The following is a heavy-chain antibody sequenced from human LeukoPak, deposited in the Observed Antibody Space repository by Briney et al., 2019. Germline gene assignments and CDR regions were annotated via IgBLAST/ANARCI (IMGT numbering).Heavy chain of an antibody. CDR3: AKGQCSSASLLSCRFFDY. Sequence: GGSLRLSCATSRFTFSSYGMHWVRQAPGLGLEWVAFIHYDGSADYYADSVKGRFTISRDNSKNTLYLQMNSLRPEDTAVYYCAKGQCSSASLLSCRFFDYWGQGALVTVSS. V-gene: IGHV3-30*02. CDR2: IHYDGSAD. D-gene: IGHD2-2*01. J-gene: IGHJ4*02. CDR1: RFTFSSYG.